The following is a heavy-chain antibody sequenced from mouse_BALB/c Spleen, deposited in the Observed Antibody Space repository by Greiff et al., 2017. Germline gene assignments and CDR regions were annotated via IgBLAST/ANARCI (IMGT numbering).Heavy chain of an antibody. CDR1: GYTFTNYW. V-gene: IGHV1-63*02. CDR2: IYPGGGYT. D-gene: IGHD2-3*01. CDR3: ARSYDGYLAWFAY. Sequence: VQLQQSGAELVRPGTSVKISCKASGYTFTNYWLGWVKQRPGHGLEWIGDIYPGGGYTNYNEKFKGKATLTADTSSSTAYMQLSSLTSEDSAVYFCARSYDGYLAWFAYWGQGTLVTVSA. J-gene: IGHJ3*01.